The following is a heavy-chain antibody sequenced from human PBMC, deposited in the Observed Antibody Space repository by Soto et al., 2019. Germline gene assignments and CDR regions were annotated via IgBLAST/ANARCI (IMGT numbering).Heavy chain of an antibody. Sequence: QLQLQESGPGLVKPSETLSLTCTVSGGSISSSSYYWGWIRQPPGKGLEWIGSIYYSGSTYYNPSLKSRVTISVDTSKNQFSLKLSSVTAADTAVYYCARHTRDPHGGWFDPWGQGTLVTVSS. V-gene: IGHV4-39*01. CDR2: IYYSGST. D-gene: IGHD3-10*01. CDR1: GGSISSSSYY. J-gene: IGHJ5*02. CDR3: ARHTRDPHGGWFDP.